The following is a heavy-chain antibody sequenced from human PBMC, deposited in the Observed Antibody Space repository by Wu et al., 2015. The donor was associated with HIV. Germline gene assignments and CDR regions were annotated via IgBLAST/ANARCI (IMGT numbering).Heavy chain of an antibody. V-gene: IGHV1-69*05. CDR2: IIPIFGTA. CDR1: GGTFSSYA. CDR3: ARQLIGYCTNGVCYTYYMDV. Sequence: QVQLVQSGAEVKKPGSSVKVSCKASGGTFSSYAISWVRQAPGQGLEWMGGIIPIFGTANYAQKFQGRVTITTDESTSTAYMELSSLRSEDTAVYYCARQLIGYCTNGVCYTYYMDVWGKGTTVTVSS. D-gene: IGHD2-8*01. J-gene: IGHJ6*03.